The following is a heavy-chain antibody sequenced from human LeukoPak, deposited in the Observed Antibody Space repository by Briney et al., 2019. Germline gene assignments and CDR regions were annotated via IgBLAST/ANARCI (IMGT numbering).Heavy chain of an antibody. CDR2: IKQDGSEK. J-gene: IGHJ3*02. V-gene: IGHV3-7*01. Sequence: PGGSLRLSCAASGFTFSSYWMSWVRQAPGKGLEWVANIKQDGSEKYYVDSVKGRFTISRDNAKNSLYLQMNSLRAEDTAVYYCARDRLYYYDSSGPYDDAFDIWGQGTMVTVSS. CDR3: ARDRLYYYDSSGPYDDAFDI. D-gene: IGHD3-22*01. CDR1: GFTFSSYW.